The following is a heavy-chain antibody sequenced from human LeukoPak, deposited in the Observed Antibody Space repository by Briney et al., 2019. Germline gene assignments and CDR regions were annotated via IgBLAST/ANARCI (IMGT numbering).Heavy chain of an antibody. CDR1: GGSISSGGYS. Sequence: SETLSLTCAVSGGSISSGGYSWSWIRQPPGKGLEWIGYIYHSGSTYYNPSLKSRVTISADRSKNQFSLKLSSVTAADTAVYYCAADRFGEEAMDVWGQGTTVTVSS. J-gene: IGHJ6*02. D-gene: IGHD3-10*01. V-gene: IGHV4-30-2*01. CDR3: AADRFGEEAMDV. CDR2: IYHSGST.